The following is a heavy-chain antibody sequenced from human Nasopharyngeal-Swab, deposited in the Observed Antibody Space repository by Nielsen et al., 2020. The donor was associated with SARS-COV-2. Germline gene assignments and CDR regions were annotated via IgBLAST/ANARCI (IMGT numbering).Heavy chain of an antibody. CDR1: GFTFSRHW. J-gene: IGHJ4*02. CDR2: IWYDGSNK. CDR3: AKAPPLVTMIVVETGY. D-gene: IGHD3-22*01. Sequence: GESLKISCAASGFTFSRHWMHWVRQAPGKGLEWVAVIWYDGSNKYYADSVKGRFTISRDNSKNTLYLQMNSLRAEDTAVYYCAKAPPLVTMIVVETGYWRQGTLVIVSS. V-gene: IGHV3-33*06.